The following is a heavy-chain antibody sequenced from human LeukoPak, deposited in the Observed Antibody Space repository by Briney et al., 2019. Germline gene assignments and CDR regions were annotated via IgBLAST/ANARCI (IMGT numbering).Heavy chain of an antibody. Sequence: GGSLRLSCAASGFTVSSNYMNWVRQAPGKGLEWVSGVSPSGDITYYADSVMGRFTISRDNRKSTVSLQMNSLRAEDTALYYCVRDLDWGAFDVWGQGTMVTVSS. CDR3: VRDLDWGAFDV. D-gene: IGHD3/OR15-3a*01. J-gene: IGHJ3*01. CDR2: VSPSGDIT. CDR1: GFTVSSNY. V-gene: IGHV3-23*01.